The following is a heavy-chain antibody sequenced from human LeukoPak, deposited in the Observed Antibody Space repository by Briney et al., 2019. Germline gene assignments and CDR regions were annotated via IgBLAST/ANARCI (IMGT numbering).Heavy chain of an antibody. Sequence: SETLSLTCTVSGVSISSSNSYWGWIRQPPGKGLEWIGRIYTSGSTKYNSSLKSRVTISVDTSKNQFSLKLSSVTAADTAVYYCARDSFRYYDVGSDYWGQGTLVTVSS. CDR2: IYTSGST. V-gene: IGHV4-61*02. CDR3: ARDSFRYYDVGSDY. CDR1: GVSISSSNSY. J-gene: IGHJ4*02. D-gene: IGHD3-16*01.